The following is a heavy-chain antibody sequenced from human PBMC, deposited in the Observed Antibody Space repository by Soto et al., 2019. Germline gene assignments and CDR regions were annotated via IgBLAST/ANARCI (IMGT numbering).Heavy chain of an antibody. V-gene: IGHV3-64D*08. CDR1: GFTFSSYA. Sequence: GGSLRLSCSASGFTFSSYAMHWVRQAPGKGLEYVSAISSNGGSTYYADSVKGRFTISRDNSKNTLYLQMSSLRAEDTAVYYCEADWYSSSWYYFDYWGQGTLVTVSS. D-gene: IGHD6-13*01. CDR2: ISSNGGST. J-gene: IGHJ4*02. CDR3: EADWYSSSWYYFDY.